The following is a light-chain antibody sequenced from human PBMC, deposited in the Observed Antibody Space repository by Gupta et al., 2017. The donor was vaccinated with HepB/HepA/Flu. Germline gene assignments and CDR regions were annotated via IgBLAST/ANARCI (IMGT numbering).Light chain of an antibody. V-gene: IGKV3-20*01. CDR1: QSVTNNY. CDR3: QRYGSSPNT. Sequence: EIVLTQSPGTLSLSPGERATLSCRASQSVTNNYLAWYQQKPGQAPRLLIYGASNRATGIPDRFSGSGSGTEFTLTISRLEPEDFAVYYCQRYGSSPNTFGQGTKLEIK. CDR2: GAS. J-gene: IGKJ2*01.